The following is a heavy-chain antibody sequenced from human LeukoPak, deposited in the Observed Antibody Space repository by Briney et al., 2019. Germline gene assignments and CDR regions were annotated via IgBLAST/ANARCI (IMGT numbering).Heavy chain of an antibody. V-gene: IGHV1-69*05. J-gene: IGHJ5*02. CDR2: IIPIFGTA. CDR3: ASQVALNWFDP. CDR1: GGTFSSYA. D-gene: IGHD5-12*01. Sequence: GASVKVSYKASGGTFSSYAISWVRQAPGQGLEWMGGIIPIFGTANYAQKFQGRVTITTDESTSTAYMELSSLRSEDTAVYYCASQVALNWFDPWGQGTLVTVSS.